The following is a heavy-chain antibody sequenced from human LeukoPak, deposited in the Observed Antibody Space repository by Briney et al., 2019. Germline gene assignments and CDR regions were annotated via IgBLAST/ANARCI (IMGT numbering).Heavy chain of an antibody. CDR1: GGSISSYY. Sequence: PSETLSLTCTVSGGSISSYYWSWIRQPPGKGLEWIGYIYYSGSTNYTPSLKSRVTISVDTSKNQFSLKLSSVTAADTAVYYCARRSDMDVWGQGTTVTVSS. V-gene: IGHV4-59*08. J-gene: IGHJ6*02. CDR2: IYYSGST. CDR3: ARRSDMDV.